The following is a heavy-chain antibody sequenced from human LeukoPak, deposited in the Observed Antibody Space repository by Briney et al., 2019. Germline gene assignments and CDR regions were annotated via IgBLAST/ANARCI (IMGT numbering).Heavy chain of an antibody. CDR3: AKGTVPAAILSYYYGMDV. V-gene: IGHV3-23*01. D-gene: IGHD2-2*02. J-gene: IGHJ6*02. CDR1: GFTFSTYT. CDR2: ISGSGGST. Sequence: QSGGSLRLSCVASGFTFSTYTMNWVRQAPGKGLEWVSAISGSGGSTYYADSVKGRFTISRDNSKNTLYLQMNSLRAEDTAVYYCAKGTVPAAILSYYYGMDVWGQGTTVTVSS.